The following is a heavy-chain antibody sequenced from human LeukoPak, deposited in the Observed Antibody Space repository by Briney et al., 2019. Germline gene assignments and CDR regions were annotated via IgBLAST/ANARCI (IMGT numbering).Heavy chain of an antibody. V-gene: IGHV4-39*01. CDR2: IYYSGST. J-gene: IGHJ6*03. CDR1: GGSISSSSYY. CDR3: ASLDTAMVYYYMDV. D-gene: IGHD5-18*01. Sequence: SETLSLTSTVSGGSISSSSYYCGWLRHPPVKGLEWIGLIYYSGSTYYNPSLKSRVTISVDTSKNQFSLKLSSVTAADTAVYYCASLDTAMVYYYMDVWGKGTTVTVSS.